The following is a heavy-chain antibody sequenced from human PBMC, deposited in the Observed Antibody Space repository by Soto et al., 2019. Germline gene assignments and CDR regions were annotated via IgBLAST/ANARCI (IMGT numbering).Heavy chain of an antibody. CDR3: ARTIAVAGTDYYYGMDV. CDR1: GGTFSRYA. J-gene: IGHJ6*02. D-gene: IGHD6-19*01. V-gene: IGHV1-69*13. CDR2: IIPIFGTA. Sequence: SVKVSCKASGGTFSRYAISWVGQAPGQGLEWMGGIIPIFGTANYAQKFRGRVTITADESTSTAYMELSSLRSEDTAVYYCARTIAVAGTDYYYGMDVWGQGTTVTVSS.